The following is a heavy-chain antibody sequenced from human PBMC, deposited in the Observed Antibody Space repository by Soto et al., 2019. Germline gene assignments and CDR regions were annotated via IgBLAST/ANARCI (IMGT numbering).Heavy chain of an antibody. CDR3: ASSPVGATLDAFDI. D-gene: IGHD1-26*01. J-gene: IGHJ3*02. CDR1: GYTFTSYA. V-gene: IGHV1-3*01. Sequence: ASVKVSCKASGYTFTSYAMHWVRQAPGQRLEWMGWINAGNGNTKYSQKIQGRITITRDTSASTAYMKQSNLRSENTAVYYCASSPVGATLDAFDIWGQGTMVTVSS. CDR2: INAGNGNT.